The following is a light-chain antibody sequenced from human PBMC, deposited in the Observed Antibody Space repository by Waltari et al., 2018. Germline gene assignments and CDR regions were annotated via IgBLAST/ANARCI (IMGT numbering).Light chain of an antibody. J-gene: IGLJ3*02. CDR2: GVS. Sequence: QSALTQPASVSGSPGQSITISCTGTSRDVGNYNYVSWYQQHPGRAPKLMISGVSDRPPAVSNRVSGSKSGNTASLTISGLQAEDEGDYYCCSYTNVGSWVFGGGTKVTVL. V-gene: IGLV2-14*03. CDR1: SRDVGNYNY. CDR3: CSYTNVGSWV.